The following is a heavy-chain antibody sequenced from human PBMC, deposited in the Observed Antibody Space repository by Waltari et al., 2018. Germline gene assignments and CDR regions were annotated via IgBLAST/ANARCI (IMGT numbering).Heavy chain of an antibody. CDR3: ARDHYCSGGACYPGGSAFDI. V-gene: IGHV4-38-2*02. Sequence: QVQLQESGPGLVKPSETLSLTCAVSGYSLSRGYYWGWIRQPPGKGLEWIGSIYHSGSTYYNPSLKSRVTISVDTSKNQFSLKLSSVTAADTAVYYCARDHYCSGGACYPGGSAFDIWGQGTMVTVSS. CDR1: GYSLSRGYY. D-gene: IGHD2-15*01. J-gene: IGHJ3*02. CDR2: IYHSGST.